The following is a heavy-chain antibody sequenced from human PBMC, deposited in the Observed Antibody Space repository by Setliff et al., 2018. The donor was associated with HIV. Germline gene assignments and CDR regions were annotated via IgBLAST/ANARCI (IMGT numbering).Heavy chain of an antibody. V-gene: IGHV2-5*02. J-gene: IGHJ4*02. CDR3: AHRLHIWDFFDY. D-gene: IGHD3-16*01. Sequence: SGPTLVNPTQTLPLTCTFSGFSFSTNGVGVGWIRQPPGKALEWLALIFWADDKLYNPSLKTRLTVTKYTSNNQVVLTMTNMDPVDTATYFCAHRLHIWDFFDYWGPGTVVTVSS. CDR2: IFWADDK. CDR1: GFSFSTNGVG.